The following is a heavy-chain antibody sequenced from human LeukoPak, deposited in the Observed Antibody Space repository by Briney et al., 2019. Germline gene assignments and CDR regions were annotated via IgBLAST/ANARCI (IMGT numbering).Heavy chain of an antibody. V-gene: IGHV3-23*01. D-gene: IGHD3-22*01. J-gene: IGHJ3*02. CDR2: ISGSGGST. CDR1: GFTFSSYA. CDR3: ANDGAYYDSSTDAFDI. Sequence: GGSLRLSCAASGFTFSSYAMSWVRQAPGKGLEWVSAISGSGGSTYYADSVKSRFIISRDNSKNTLYLQMNSLRAEDTAVYYCANDGAYYDSSTDAFDIWGQGTMVTVSS.